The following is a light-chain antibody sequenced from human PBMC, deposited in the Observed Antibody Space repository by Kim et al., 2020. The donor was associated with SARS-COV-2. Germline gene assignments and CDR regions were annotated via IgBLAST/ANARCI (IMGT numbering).Light chain of an antibody. CDR2: KTS. V-gene: IGKV1-5*03. CDR3: QQSNASPWT. Sequence: AYLGDRVTITCRASQSINNWLAWYQQKPGTAPKMLIYKTSTLESGVPSRFSGSGSGTEFTLTISTLHPDDFATYYCQQSNASPWTFGQGTKVDIK. J-gene: IGKJ1*01. CDR1: QSINNW.